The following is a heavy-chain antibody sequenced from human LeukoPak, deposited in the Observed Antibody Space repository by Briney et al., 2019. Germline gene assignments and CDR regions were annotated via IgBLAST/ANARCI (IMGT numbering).Heavy chain of an antibody. D-gene: IGHD4-23*01. CDR2: ISSSGSTI. CDR1: GFTFSSYE. CDR3: ARDQDYGGDY. V-gene: IGHV3-48*03. Sequence: QPGGSLRLSCAASGFTFSSYEMNWVRQAPGKGLEWVSYISSSGSTIYYADSVKGRFTISGDNAKNSLYLQMNSLRAEDTAVYYCARDQDYGGDYWGQGTLVTVSS. J-gene: IGHJ4*02.